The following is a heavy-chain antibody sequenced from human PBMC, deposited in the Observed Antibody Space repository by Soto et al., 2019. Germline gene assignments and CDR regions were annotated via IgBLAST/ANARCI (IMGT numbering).Heavy chain of an antibody. CDR1: GYRFTSYH. V-gene: IGHV5-51*01. Sequence: PGESLKLSCKGSGYRFTSYHIVWVRQMPGKGLEWMGIIYPGDSETRYSPSLQGQVTMTADKSTSTAYLQMNSLRAEDTAVYYCAREQFSGPPTREQFSGPPTYYYYYGMDVWGQGTTVTVSS. D-gene: IGHD6-19*01. CDR3: AREQFSGPPTREQFSGPPTYYYYYGMDV. J-gene: IGHJ6*02. CDR2: IYPGDSET.